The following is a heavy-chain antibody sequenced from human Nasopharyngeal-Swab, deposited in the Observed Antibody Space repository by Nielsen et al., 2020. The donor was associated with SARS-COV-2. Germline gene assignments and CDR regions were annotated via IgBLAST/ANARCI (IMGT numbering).Heavy chain of an antibody. Sequence: SQTLSLTCALSGDSVSSNSAAWNWIRQSPSRGLEWLGRTYYRSKWYNDYAVSVKSRITINPDTSKNQFSLQLNSVTPEDTAVYYCARARRTDIVVVPAAPRGYYMDVWGKGTTVTVSS. CDR3: ARARRTDIVVVPAAPRGYYMDV. J-gene: IGHJ6*03. CDR2: TYYRSKWYN. CDR1: GDSVSSNSAA. V-gene: IGHV6-1*01. D-gene: IGHD2-2*01.